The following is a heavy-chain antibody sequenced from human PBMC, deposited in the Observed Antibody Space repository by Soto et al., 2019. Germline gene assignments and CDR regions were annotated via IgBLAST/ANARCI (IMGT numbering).Heavy chain of an antibody. Sequence: GGSLRLSCASSGFPVSINYMSWVRQAPGKGLEWVSVIYSGGSTYYADSVKGRFTISRDNSKNTLYLQMNSLRAEDTAVYYCSRVSSDGDYVYYYYCMDVWGKGTTGTVSS. CDR2: IYSGGST. CDR3: SRVSSDGDYVYYYYCMDV. J-gene: IGHJ6*03. V-gene: IGHV3-66*01. D-gene: IGHD4-17*01. CDR1: GFPVSINY.